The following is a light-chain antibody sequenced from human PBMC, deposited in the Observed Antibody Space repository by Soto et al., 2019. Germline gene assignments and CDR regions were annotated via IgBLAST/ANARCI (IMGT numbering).Light chain of an antibody. CDR2: ATF. J-gene: IGKJ2*01. V-gene: IGKV1-9*01. Sequence: IQLTQSPSSLSASVGDRVTITCRASQGINSYLAWYQQKPGEAPKLLIYATFTLQSGVPSRFSGSGFGTDFTLTISSLQPEDFATYYCQQLHTYPHTFGQGTKLE. CDR1: QGINSY. CDR3: QQLHTYPHT.